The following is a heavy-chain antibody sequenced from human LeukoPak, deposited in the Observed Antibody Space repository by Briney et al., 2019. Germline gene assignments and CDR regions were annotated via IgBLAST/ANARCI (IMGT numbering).Heavy chain of an antibody. CDR3: ARVVAGSVYNYGMDV. CDR1: GXTFSTYV. CDR2: ILYDGSNK. D-gene: IGHD6-19*01. J-gene: IGHJ6*02. V-gene: IGHV3-30*01. Sequence: GGSLRLSCAASGXTFSTYVVHWVRQAPGKGLQWVAVILYDGSNKYYADSVKGRFIISRDNSKNTLYLQMNSLTAEDTAVYYCARVVAGSVYNYGMDVWGQGTTVTVSS.